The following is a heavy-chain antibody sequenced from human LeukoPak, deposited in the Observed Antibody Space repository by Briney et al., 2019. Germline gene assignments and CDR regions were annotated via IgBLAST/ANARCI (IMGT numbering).Heavy chain of an antibody. D-gene: IGHD2-2*01. J-gene: IGHJ4*02. Sequence: SSQTLSLTCTVSGTSISSSNYYWGWIRQPPGKGLEWIGSIYYSGTTYYDPSLKSRVTISVDTSKNQFSLKLSSVTAADTAVYYCATWEFHLLLGFDYWGQGTLVTVSS. CDR3: ATWEFHLLLGFDY. CDR1: GTSISSSNYY. CDR2: IYYSGTT. V-gene: IGHV4-39*01.